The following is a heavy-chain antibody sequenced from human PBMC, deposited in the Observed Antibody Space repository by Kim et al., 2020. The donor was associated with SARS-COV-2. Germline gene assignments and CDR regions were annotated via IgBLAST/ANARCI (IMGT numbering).Heavy chain of an antibody. V-gene: IGHV4-39*01. Sequence: SETLSLTCTVSGGSISSSSYYWGWIRQPPGKGLEWIGSIYYSGSTYYNPSLKSRVTISVDTSKNQFSLKLSSVTAADTAVYYCARLTVTSGNDYWGQGTLVTVSS. D-gene: IGHD4-17*01. CDR1: GGSISSSSYY. CDR2: IYYSGST. J-gene: IGHJ4*02. CDR3: ARLTVTSGNDY.